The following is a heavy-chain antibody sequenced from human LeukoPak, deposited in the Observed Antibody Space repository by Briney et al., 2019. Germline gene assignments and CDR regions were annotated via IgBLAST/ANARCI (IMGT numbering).Heavy chain of an antibody. CDR2: IYTSGST. CDR3: ARGAAMDTPFDY. V-gene: IGHV4-4*07. Sequence: PSETLSLTCTVSGGSLSSYHWSRIRQPAGKGLEWIGRIYTSGSTNYNPSLKSRVTMSVDTSKNQFSLKLRSVTAADTAVYYCARGAAMDTPFDYWGQGTLVTVSS. D-gene: IGHD5-18*01. CDR1: GGSLSSYH. J-gene: IGHJ4*02.